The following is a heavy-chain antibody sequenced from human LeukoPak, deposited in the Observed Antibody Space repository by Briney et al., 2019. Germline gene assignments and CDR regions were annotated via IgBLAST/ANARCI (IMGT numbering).Heavy chain of an antibody. CDR1: GGSISSYY. CDR2: IYYSGST. V-gene: IGHV4-59*08. CDR3: ARQWDSQQLGTHFDY. Sequence: SEALSLTCTVSGGSISSYYWSWIRQPPGKGLEWIGYIYYSGSTNYNPSLKSRVTISVDTSKNQFSLKLSSVTAADTAVYYCARQWDSQQLGTHFDYWGQGTLVTVSS. D-gene: IGHD6-13*01. J-gene: IGHJ4*02.